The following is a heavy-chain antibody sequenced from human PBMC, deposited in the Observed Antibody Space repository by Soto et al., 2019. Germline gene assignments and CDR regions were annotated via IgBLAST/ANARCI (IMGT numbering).Heavy chain of an antibody. V-gene: IGHV3-30-3*01. CDR2: ISYDGSNK. Sequence: GGSLRLSCAASGFTFTSFAMHWVRQAPGKGLEWVAVISYDGSNKYYADSVKGRFTISRDNSKNTLYLQMNSLRAEDTAVYYCGRVLRVRGVVGVGYYGMDVWGQGTTVTVPS. J-gene: IGHJ6*02. CDR1: GFTFTSFA. CDR3: GRVLRVRGVVGVGYYGMDV. D-gene: IGHD3-10*01.